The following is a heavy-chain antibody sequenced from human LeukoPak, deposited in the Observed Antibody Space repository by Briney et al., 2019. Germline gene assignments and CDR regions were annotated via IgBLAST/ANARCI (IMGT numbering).Heavy chain of an antibody. D-gene: IGHD3-3*01. CDR1: GGTFSSYA. CDR3: ARVRPRITIFGVVRAPLGAFDI. V-gene: IGHV1-69*13. Sequence: SVKVSCKASGGTFSSYAISWVRQAPGQGLEWMGGIIPIFGTANYAQKFQGRVTITADESTSTAYMELSSLRSEDTAVYYCARVRPRITIFGVVRAPLGAFDIWGQGTMITVSS. CDR2: IIPIFGTA. J-gene: IGHJ3*02.